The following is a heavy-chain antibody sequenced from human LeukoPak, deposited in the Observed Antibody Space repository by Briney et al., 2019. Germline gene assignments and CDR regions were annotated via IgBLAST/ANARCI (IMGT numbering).Heavy chain of an antibody. CDR1: GFTFSSYS. CDR3: ARDRGDYDAFDI. CDR2: ISSSSSTI. D-gene: IGHD4-17*01. V-gene: IGHV3-48*01. Sequence: GGSLRLSCAASGFTFSSYSMNWVRQAPGKGLEWVSYISSSSSTIYYADSVKGRFTTSRDNAKNSLYLQMNSLRAEDTAVYYCARDRGDYDAFDIWGQGTMVTVSS. J-gene: IGHJ3*02.